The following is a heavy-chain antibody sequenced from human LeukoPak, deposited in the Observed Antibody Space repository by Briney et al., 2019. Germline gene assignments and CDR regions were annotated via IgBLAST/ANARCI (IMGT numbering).Heavy chain of an antibody. J-gene: IGHJ4*02. Sequence: GGSLRLSCAASGFTFSSYAMSWVRQAPGKGLEWVAVISYDGSNKYYADSVKGRFTISRDNSKNTLYLQMNSLRAEDTAVYYCARDITTVTTGGFDYWGQGTLVTVSS. V-gene: IGHV3-30-3*01. CDR2: ISYDGSNK. CDR3: ARDITTVTTGGFDY. D-gene: IGHD4-17*01. CDR1: GFTFSSYA.